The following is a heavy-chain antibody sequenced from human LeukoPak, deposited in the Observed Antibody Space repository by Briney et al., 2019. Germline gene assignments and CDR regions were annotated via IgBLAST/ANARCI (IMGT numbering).Heavy chain of an antibody. CDR2: ISGYNGNT. D-gene: IGHD2/OR15-2a*01. Sequence: GASVKVSCKTSGYTFSSYGISWVRQAPGQGLEWMGWISGYNGNTNYAQKFQGRVTMTTDTSTSTAYMDLRSLRSDDTAVYYCARRSSGGTLLNDYWGQGTLVTVSS. CDR3: ARRSSGGTLLNDY. J-gene: IGHJ4*02. V-gene: IGHV1-18*01. CDR1: GYTFSSYG.